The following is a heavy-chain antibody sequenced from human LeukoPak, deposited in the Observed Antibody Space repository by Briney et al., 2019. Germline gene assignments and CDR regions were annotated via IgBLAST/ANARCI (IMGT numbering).Heavy chain of an antibody. J-gene: IGHJ4*02. V-gene: IGHV3-7*03. CDR1: GSTFSSYW. D-gene: IGHD1-26*01. Sequence: GGSLSLSCAASGSTFSSYWMSWVRPAPGKGLEWVANIKQDGREKYYVESVKGRFTISRDNAKKALYLQMNSRRAEDTAVYYCAKHMEWEFFDYWGQGTLVSVSS. CDR3: AKHMEWEFFDY. CDR2: IKQDGREK.